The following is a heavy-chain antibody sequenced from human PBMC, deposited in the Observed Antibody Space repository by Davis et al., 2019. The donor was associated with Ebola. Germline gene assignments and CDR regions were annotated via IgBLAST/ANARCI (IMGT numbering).Heavy chain of an antibody. CDR3: ARDYGGDYFDY. J-gene: IGHJ4*02. Sequence: GESLKISCAASGFTFSGSAMHWVRQASGKGLEWVGRIRSKANTYATAYAASVKGRFTISRDDSKNTAYLQMNSLRAEDTAVYYCARDYGGDYFDYWGQGTLVTVSS. CDR2: IRSKANTYAT. V-gene: IGHV3-73*01. CDR1: GFTFSGSA. D-gene: IGHD4-23*01.